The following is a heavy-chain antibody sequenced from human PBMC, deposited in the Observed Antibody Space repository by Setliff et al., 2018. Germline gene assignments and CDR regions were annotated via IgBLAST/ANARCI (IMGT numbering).Heavy chain of an antibody. V-gene: IGHV4-61*02. Sequence: SETLSLTCTVSGGSISSDSDYWSWIRQSAGKGLEWIGRIYASGSTEYNPSLGSRVTISVDTSRNQFSLQLSSVTSADTAIYYCTKGRVGLAARAGYWGQGTLVTVPS. D-gene: IGHD1-26*01. CDR1: GGSISSDSDY. CDR3: TKGRVGLAARAGY. J-gene: IGHJ4*02. CDR2: IYASGST.